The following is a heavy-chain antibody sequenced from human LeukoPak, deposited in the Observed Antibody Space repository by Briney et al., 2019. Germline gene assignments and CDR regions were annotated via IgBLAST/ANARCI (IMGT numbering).Heavy chain of an antibody. D-gene: IGHD2-2*01. CDR2: IYYSGST. Sequence: SETLSLTCTVSGGSISSSSYYWGWIRQPPGKGLEWIGSIYYSGSTYYNPSLKSRVTISVDTSKNQFSLKLSSVTAADTAVYYCARIRYCSSTSCKYFDYWGQGTLVTVSS. V-gene: IGHV4-39*01. CDR1: GGSISSSSYY. J-gene: IGHJ4*02. CDR3: ARIRYCSSTSCKYFDY.